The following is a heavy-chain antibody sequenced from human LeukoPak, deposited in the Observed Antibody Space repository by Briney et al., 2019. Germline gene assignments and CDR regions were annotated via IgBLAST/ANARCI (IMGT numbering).Heavy chain of an antibody. J-gene: IGHJ3*02. D-gene: IGHD3-3*01. CDR3: ARDRKRGTTIFGVVIREVKYAFDI. Sequence: SETLSLTCTVSGGSISSYYWGWLRQPPGKGLEWIGSIYHSGSTYYNPSLKSRVTISVDTSKNQFSLKLSSVTAADTAVYYCARDRKRGTTIFGVVIREVKYAFDIWGQGTMVTVSS. CDR2: IYHSGST. V-gene: IGHV4-38-2*02. CDR1: GGSISSYY.